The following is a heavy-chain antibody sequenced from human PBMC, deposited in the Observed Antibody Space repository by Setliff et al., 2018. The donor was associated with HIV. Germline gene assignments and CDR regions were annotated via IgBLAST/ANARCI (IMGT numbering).Heavy chain of an antibody. CDR2: IYYSGST. CDR3: ARLSGGMVPNY. D-gene: IGHD3-10*01. J-gene: IGHJ4*02. CDR1: GGSVSSSDYY. Sequence: ETLSLTCTVSGGSVSSSDYYWGWIRQPPGKGLEWIGSIYYSGSTYFTPSLKSRVTLSVDTSRNQILLRLSSVTAADTAVYYCARLSGGMVPNYWGQGTLVTVSS. V-gene: IGHV4-39*01.